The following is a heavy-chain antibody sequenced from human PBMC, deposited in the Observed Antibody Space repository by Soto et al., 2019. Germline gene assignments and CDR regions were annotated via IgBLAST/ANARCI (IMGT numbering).Heavy chain of an antibody. CDR3: ARTYCSGWYYFDY. Sequence: SETLSLTCTVSGGSISSYYWSWIRQPPGKGLEWIGYTYYSGSTNYNPSLKSRVTMSVDTSRNQFSLKLNSVTAADTAVYYCARTYCSGWYYFDYWGQGTLVTVSS. D-gene: IGHD2-15*01. CDR1: GGSISSYY. CDR2: TYYSGST. J-gene: IGHJ4*02. V-gene: IGHV4-59*01.